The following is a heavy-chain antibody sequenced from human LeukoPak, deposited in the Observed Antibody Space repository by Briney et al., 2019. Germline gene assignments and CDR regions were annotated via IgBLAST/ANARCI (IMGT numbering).Heavy chain of an antibody. D-gene: IGHD5-12*01. Sequence: PGRSLRLSCAASGFTFSSYAMHWDRQAPGKGLEWVAVISYDGSNKYYADSVKGRFTISRDNSKNTLYLQMNSLRAEDTAVYYCARDRFLSGNDAFDIWGQGTMVTVSS. CDR2: ISYDGSNK. CDR3: ARDRFLSGNDAFDI. J-gene: IGHJ3*02. CDR1: GFTFSSYA. V-gene: IGHV3-30*04.